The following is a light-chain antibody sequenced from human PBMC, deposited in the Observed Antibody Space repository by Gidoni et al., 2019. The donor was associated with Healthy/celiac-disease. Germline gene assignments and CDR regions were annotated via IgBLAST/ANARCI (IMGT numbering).Light chain of an antibody. J-gene: IGLJ2*01. CDR1: SSDVGGYNY. CDR3: SSDTSSSTVV. CDR2: DVS. V-gene: IGLV2-14*01. Sequence: QPTLAQPPAVSGSPARWITIPCTGTSSDVGGYNYVSWYQQHPGKAPKLMIYDVSNRPSGVSNRFSGSKSGNTASLTISGLQAEDEAEYYCSSDTSSSTVVFGGGTKLTVL.